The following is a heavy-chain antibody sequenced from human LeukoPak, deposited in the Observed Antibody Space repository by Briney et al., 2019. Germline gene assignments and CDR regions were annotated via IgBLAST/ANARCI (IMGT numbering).Heavy chain of an antibody. Sequence: PSETLSLTCTVSGGSISSSSYYWGWIRQPPGKGLEWIGRICYSGSTHYNPSLKSRDTISVDTSKNQFSLKLSSVTAADTAVYYCARWQQRAQPPPRAFDIWGQGTMVTVSS. V-gene: IGHV4-39*01. CDR2: ICYSGST. J-gene: IGHJ3*02. D-gene: IGHD6-13*01. CDR3: ARWQQRAQPPPRAFDI. CDR1: GGSISSSSYY.